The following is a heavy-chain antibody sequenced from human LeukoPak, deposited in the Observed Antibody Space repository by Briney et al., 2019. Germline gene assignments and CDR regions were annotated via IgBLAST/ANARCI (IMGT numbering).Heavy chain of an antibody. CDR2: ISGSAGST. Sequence: GGSLRLFCTASGFTFSSSAMSWVRQAPGKGLEWVSDISGSAGSTYYADSVKGRFTISRDNSKNTLYLQMNSLRAEDTAVYYCARSGTNYYYYSMDVWGKGTTVTVSS. D-gene: IGHD1-26*01. CDR3: ARSGTNYYYYSMDV. V-gene: IGHV3-23*01. CDR1: GFTFSSSA. J-gene: IGHJ6*03.